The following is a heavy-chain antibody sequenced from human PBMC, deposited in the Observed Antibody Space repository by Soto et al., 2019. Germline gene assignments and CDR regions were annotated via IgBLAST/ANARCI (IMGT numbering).Heavy chain of an antibody. V-gene: IGHV3-9*01. D-gene: IGHD6-13*01. Sequence: PGGSLGLGCASSGFTFDDYAMHWVRQAPGKGLEWVSGISWNSGSIGYADSVKGRFTISRDNAKNSLYLQMNSLRAEDTALYYCAKDRGAAAGTEDYYYYGMDVWGQGTTVTVSS. CDR3: AKDRGAAAGTEDYYYYGMDV. J-gene: IGHJ6*02. CDR1: GFTFDDYA. CDR2: ISWNSGSI.